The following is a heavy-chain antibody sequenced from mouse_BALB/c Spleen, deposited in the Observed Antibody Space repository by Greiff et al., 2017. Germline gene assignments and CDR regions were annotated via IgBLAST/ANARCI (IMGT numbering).Heavy chain of an antibody. D-gene: IGHD2-10*02. CDR3: ARSGYGNYERVDAMDY. J-gene: IGHJ4*01. CDR1: GFTFSSFG. Sequence: EVKLVESGGGLVQPGGSRKLSCAASGFTFSSFGMHWVRQAPEKGLEWVAYISSGSSTIYYADTVKGRFTISRDNPKNTLFLQMTSLRSEDTAMYYCARSGYGNYERVDAMDYWGQGTSVTVSS. V-gene: IGHV5-17*02. CDR2: ISSGSSTI.